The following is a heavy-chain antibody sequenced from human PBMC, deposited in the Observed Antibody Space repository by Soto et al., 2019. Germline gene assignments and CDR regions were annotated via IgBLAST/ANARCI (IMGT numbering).Heavy chain of an antibody. J-gene: IGHJ4*02. V-gene: IGHV3-23*01. D-gene: IGHD2-21*01. CDR3: AKEVLMGVVFTDY. CDR1: GFMFSNFA. Sequence: GGSLRLSCAASGFMFSNFAMSWVRQAPGKGLEWVSGISGSGGITYYADSVKGRFTISRDNAKNTLYLQMDSLRVEDTAVYYCAKEVLMGVVFTDYWGQGTPVTVSS. CDR2: ISGSGGIT.